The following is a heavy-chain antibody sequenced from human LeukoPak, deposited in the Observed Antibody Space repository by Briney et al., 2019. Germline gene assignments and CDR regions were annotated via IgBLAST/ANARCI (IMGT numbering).Heavy chain of an antibody. CDR2: IYYSGST. V-gene: IGHV4-59*01. D-gene: IGHD2-2*01. CDR3: ARAKQGDCSSTSCYFGYYYYYIDV. J-gene: IGHJ6*03. Sequence: SETLSLTCTVSGGSISSYYWSWIRQPPGKGLEWIGYIYYSGSTNYNPSLKSRVTISVDTSKNQFSLKLSSVTAADTAVYYCARAKQGDCSSTSCYFGYYYYYIDVWGEGTTVTVSS. CDR1: GGSISSYY.